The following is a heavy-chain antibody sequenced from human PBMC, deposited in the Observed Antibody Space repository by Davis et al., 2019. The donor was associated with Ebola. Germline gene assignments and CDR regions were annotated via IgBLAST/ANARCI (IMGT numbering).Heavy chain of an antibody. CDR1: KFTFSTYA. Sequence: GESLKISCVGSKFTFSTYAMHWVRQAPGKGLEWVAGISNDGSSQKYADSVKGRFTISRDNSDNTVYLQMNSLRAEDTAVYYCAATKDGLLNYYYYYGMDVWGKGTTVTVSS. J-gene: IGHJ6*04. V-gene: IGHV3-33*05. CDR2: ISNDGSSQ. CDR3: AATKDGLLNYYYYYGMDV. D-gene: IGHD1-26*01.